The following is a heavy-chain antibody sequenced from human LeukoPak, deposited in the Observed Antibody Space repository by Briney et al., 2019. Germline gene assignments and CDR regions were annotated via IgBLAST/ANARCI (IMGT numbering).Heavy chain of an antibody. CDR3: ARDRVVVPAAFDY. J-gene: IGHJ4*02. CDR2: INPHSGGT. Sequence: ASVKVSCQAYGYTFTAYYMHWVRQAPGQGLQSMLWINPHSGGTNYAQMRQGRVTMTRDTSISTAYMELSKLTSEDTAVYYCARDRVVVPAAFDYWGQETLVTVSS. V-gene: IGHV1-2*02. D-gene: IGHD2-2*01. CDR1: GYTFTAYY.